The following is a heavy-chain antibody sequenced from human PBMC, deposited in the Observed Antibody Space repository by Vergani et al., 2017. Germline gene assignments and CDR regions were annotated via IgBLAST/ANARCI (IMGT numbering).Heavy chain of an antibody. CDR1: GGTFNTYA. Sequence: QVHLVQSGAEVKKPGSSVKVSCKASGGTFNTYAINWVRQAPGQGLQWMGRITPIVGTATYAQQFQGRITITADESTTTAYMEVGSLRSEDTAVYYCASDTHSGQRADRWGQGILVTVTS. V-gene: IGHV1-69*11. J-gene: IGHJ5*02. CDR3: ASDTHSGQRADR. CDR2: ITPIVGTA. D-gene: IGHD6-19*01.